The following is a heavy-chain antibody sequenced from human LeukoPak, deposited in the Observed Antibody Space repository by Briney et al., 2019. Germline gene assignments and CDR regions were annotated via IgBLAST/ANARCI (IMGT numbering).Heavy chain of an antibody. V-gene: IGHV3-11*04. CDR2: ISSSGSTI. CDR1: GFTFSDCY. D-gene: IGHD4-17*01. Sequence: PGGALILSCAASGFTFSDCYMSLIRQAPGKGLEWGSYISSSGSTIYYADSAKGRFTISRDNAKNSLYLQMNSLRAEETAVYYCARVTDYGDPAHYGYYYMDVWGKGTTVTVSS. CDR3: ARVTDYGDPAHYGYYYMDV. J-gene: IGHJ6*03.